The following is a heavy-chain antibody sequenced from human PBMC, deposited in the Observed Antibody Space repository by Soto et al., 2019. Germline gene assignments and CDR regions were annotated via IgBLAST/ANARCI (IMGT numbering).Heavy chain of an antibody. D-gene: IGHD3-10*01. CDR3: ARSTYAFLWFGELSHSIGAFDI. CDR1: GFTFSSYS. V-gene: IGHV3-21*01. Sequence: GGSLRLSCAASGFTFSSYSMNWVRQAPGKGLEWVSSISSSSSYIYYADSVKGRFTISRDNAKNSLYLQMNSLRAEDTAVYYCARSTYAFLWFGELSHSIGAFDIWGQGTMVTVSS. J-gene: IGHJ3*02. CDR2: ISSSSSYI.